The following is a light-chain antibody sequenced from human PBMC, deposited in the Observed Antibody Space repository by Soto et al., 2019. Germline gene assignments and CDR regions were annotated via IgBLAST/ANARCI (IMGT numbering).Light chain of an antibody. CDR1: NSNIASNT. J-gene: IGLJ1*01. CDR3: AAWDDTLNRDV. CDR2: YNN. Sequence: QSVLTQPPSASETPGQTVSISCSGSNSNIASNTVNWYQHLPGTAPKLLIYYNNQRPSGVPDRFSGSKSGTSASLAISGLQSEDESDYYCAAWDDTLNRDVVGTGTKLTV. V-gene: IGLV1-44*01.